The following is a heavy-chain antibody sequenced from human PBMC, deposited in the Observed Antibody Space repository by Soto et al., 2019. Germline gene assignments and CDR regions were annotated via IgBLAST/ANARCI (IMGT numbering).Heavy chain of an antibody. CDR3: ARGRLLGLRLGENFDY. V-gene: IGHV4-34*01. CDR1: GGSFSGYY. D-gene: IGHD3-16*01. J-gene: IGHJ4*02. CDR2: INHSGST. Sequence: QVQLQQWGAGLLKPSETLSLTCAVYGGSFSGYYWSWIRQPPGKGLEWIGEINHSGSTNYNPSLKSRVTISVDTSKNQFSLKLSSVTAADTAVYYCARGRLLGLRLGENFDYGGQVTLVTVSS.